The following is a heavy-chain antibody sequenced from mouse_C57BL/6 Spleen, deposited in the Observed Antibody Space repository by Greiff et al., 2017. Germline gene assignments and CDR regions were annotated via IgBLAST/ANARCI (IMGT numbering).Heavy chain of an antibody. V-gene: IGHV5-4*01. J-gene: IGHJ2*01. D-gene: IGHD4-1*02. Sequence: EVQLVESGGGLVKPGGSLKLSCAASGFTFSSYAMSWVRQTPEKRLEWVATISDGGSYTYYPDNVKGRFTISRDNAKNNLYLQMSHLKSEDTAMYYCARALNWVFDYWGQGTTLTVSS. CDR3: ARALNWVFDY. CDR1: GFTFSSYA. CDR2: ISDGGSYT.